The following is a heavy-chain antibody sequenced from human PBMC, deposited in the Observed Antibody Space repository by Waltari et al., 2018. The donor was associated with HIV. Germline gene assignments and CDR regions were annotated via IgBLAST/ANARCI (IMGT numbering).Heavy chain of an antibody. D-gene: IGHD6-6*01. J-gene: IGHJ6*02. V-gene: IGHV4-39*01. Sequence: QLQLQESGPGLVKPSETLSLTCTVSGGSISSSSYYWGWIRQPPGKGLEWIGSIYYSGSTYYNPSLKSRVTISVDTSKNQFSLKLSSVTAADTAVYYCASPSGAARAYYYGMDVWGQGTTVTVSS. CDR2: IYYSGST. CDR3: ASPSGAARAYYYGMDV. CDR1: GGSISSSSYY.